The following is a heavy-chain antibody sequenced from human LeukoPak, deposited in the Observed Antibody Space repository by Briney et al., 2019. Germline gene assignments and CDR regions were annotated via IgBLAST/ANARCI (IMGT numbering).Heavy chain of an antibody. CDR2: INHSGST. J-gene: IGHJ5*02. V-gene: IGHV4-34*01. Sequence: IPSETLSLTCAVYGGSFSGHYWSWIRQPPGKGLEWIGEINHSGSTNYNPSLKSRVTISVDTSKNQFSLKLSSVTAADTAVYYCARAPYYDFWSSYPTKLRASWFDPWGQGTLVTVSS. CDR3: ARAPYYDFWSSYPTKLRASWFDP. D-gene: IGHD3-3*01. CDR1: GGSFSGHY.